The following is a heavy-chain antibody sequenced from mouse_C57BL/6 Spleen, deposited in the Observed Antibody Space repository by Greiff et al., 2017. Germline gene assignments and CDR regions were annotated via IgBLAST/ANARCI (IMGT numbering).Heavy chain of an antibody. Sequence: QVQLQQPGAELVRPGTSVKLSCKASGYTFTSYWMHWVKQRPGQGLEWIGVIDPSDSYTNYNQKFKGKATLTVDTSSSTAYMQLSSLTSEDSAVYYCARGDSTKGYYAMDYWGQGTSVTVSS. CDR1: GYTFTSYW. CDR3: ARGDSTKGYYAMDY. CDR2: IDPSDSYT. D-gene: IGHD2-5*01. V-gene: IGHV1-59*01. J-gene: IGHJ4*01.